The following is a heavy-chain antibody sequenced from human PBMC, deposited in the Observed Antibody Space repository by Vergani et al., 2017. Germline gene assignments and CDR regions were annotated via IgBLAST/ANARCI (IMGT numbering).Heavy chain of an antibody. CDR1: GASINNDFYY. CDR2: IYVSGIT. Sequence: QVQLQESGPGLVKPSQTLSLTCTVSGASINNDFYYWHWIRQPAGKGLEWIGRIYVSGITDYNSSLQSRVTMSVDTSKNQFSLKLSSVTAADTAVYYCAREYSSSVGFLAYWGQGTLVTVSS. J-gene: IGHJ4*02. D-gene: IGHD6-6*01. V-gene: IGHV4-61*02. CDR3: AREYSSSVGFLAY.